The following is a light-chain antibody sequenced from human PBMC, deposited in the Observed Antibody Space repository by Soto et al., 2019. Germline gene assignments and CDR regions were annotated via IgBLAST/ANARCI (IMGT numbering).Light chain of an antibody. CDR1: SSYVGGYNY. J-gene: IGLJ1*01. CDR3: SSYTTSNTRQIV. Sequence: QPALTQPASVSGSPGQSITMSCTGTSSYVGGYNYVSWYQQHPGKAPKFMIYYVSNRPSGVSNRFSGSKSGNTASLTISGLQAEDEADYYCSSYTTSNTRQIVFGTRTKVTV. V-gene: IGLV2-14*01. CDR2: YVS.